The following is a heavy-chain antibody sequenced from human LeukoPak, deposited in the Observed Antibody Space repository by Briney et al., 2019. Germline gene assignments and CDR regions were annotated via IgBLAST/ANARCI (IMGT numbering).Heavy chain of an antibody. V-gene: IGHV5-51*01. CDR1: GYSFTSYW. Sequence: GESLKISCKGSGYSFTSYWIGWVRQISGKGLEWMGSIYPGDSDTRYSPSFQGQVTISADTSFSTAYLQWSSLKASDTAMYYCARHGLTYYYDSSGYPDYMDVWGKGTTVTISS. CDR3: ARHGLTYYYDSSGYPDYMDV. D-gene: IGHD3-22*01. J-gene: IGHJ6*03. CDR2: IYPGDSDT.